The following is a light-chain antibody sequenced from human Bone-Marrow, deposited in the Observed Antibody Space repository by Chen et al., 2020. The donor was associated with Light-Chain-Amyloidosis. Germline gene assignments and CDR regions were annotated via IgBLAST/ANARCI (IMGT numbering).Light chain of an antibody. CDR1: QSIGNF. J-gene: IGKJ3*01. CDR3: KQSYDPPFT. CDR2: VAS. Sequence: DIQMTQSPSSLSASVGDRVTLSCRASQSIGNFLNWYQQKPGRAPKFLISVASSLQSGVPSRFSGSGSGTDFTLTISSLQPEDFATYYCKQSYDPPFTFGPGTKVDI. V-gene: IGKV1-39*01.